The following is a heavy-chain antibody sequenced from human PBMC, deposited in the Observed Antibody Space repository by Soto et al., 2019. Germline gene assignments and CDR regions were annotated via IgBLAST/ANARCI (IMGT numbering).Heavy chain of an antibody. D-gene: IGHD3-10*01. CDR1: GFTFSSYG. CDR2: IWYDGSNK. V-gene: IGHV3-33*01. Sequence: QVQLVESGGGVVQPGRSLRLSCAASGFTFSSYGMLRVRQAPGKGLEWVAVIWYDGSNKYYADSVQGRFTISRDNSKNMLYLQMNSLRAEDTAVYYCARDVDRGYYYGSGSYYYPPYGMDVWGQGTTVTVSS. CDR3: ARDVDRGYYYGSGSYYYPPYGMDV. J-gene: IGHJ6*02.